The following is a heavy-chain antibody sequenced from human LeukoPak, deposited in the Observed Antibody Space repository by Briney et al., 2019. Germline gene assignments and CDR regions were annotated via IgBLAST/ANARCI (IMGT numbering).Heavy chain of an antibody. Sequence: GGSLRLSCAAPGFTFSSYAMHWVRQAPGKGLEWVAVISYDGSNKYYADSVKSRFTISRDNSKNTLYLQMNSLRAEDTAVYYCARAYMGCSSTSCYTGLDYWGQGTLVTVSS. CDR2: ISYDGSNK. CDR1: GFTFSSYA. CDR3: ARAYMGCSSTSCYTGLDY. D-gene: IGHD2-2*02. J-gene: IGHJ4*02. V-gene: IGHV3-30-3*01.